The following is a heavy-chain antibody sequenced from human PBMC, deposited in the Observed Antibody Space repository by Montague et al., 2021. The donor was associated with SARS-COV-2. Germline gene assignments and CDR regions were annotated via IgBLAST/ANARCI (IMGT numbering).Heavy chain of an antibody. CDR2: ITSSSSYT. CDR3: ARDRTTIKFFGGVTYYGMDV. V-gene: IGHV3-11*06. D-gene: IGHD3-3*01. Sequence: SLRLSCAASRFTFSDYYMSWIRQAPGKGLEWVSYITSSSSYTNYADSVKGRFTIPRDNAKNSLYLQMNSLRAEATAVYYWARDRTTIKFFGGVTYYGMDVWGQGTTVTVSS. J-gene: IGHJ6*02. CDR1: RFTFSDYY.